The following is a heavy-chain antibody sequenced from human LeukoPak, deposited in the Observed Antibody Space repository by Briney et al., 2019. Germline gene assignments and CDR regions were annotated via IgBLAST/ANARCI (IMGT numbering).Heavy chain of an antibody. CDR3: ARGRLGIAAAKTTPFDY. CDR1: GYTFTSYY. Sequence: SVKVSCKASGYTFTSYYMHWVRQAPGQGLEWMGRIIPIFGTANYAQKFQGRVTITTDESTSPAYMELSSLRSEDTAVYYCARGRLGIAAAKTTPFDYWGQGTLVTVSS. CDR2: IIPIFGTA. D-gene: IGHD6-13*01. J-gene: IGHJ4*02. V-gene: IGHV1-69*05.